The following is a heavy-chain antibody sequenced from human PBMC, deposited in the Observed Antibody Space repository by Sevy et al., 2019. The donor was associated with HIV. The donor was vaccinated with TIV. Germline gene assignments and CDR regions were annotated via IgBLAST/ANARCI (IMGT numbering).Heavy chain of an antibody. J-gene: IGHJ4*02. D-gene: IGHD6-25*01. CDR3: AGENAWGSGYS. Sequence: SETLSLTCTVSGGSITSLYWGWIRQPPGKGLEWIANIYYNGNTNYNPSLNSRVTISLDTSKNQFSLRLSSVTAADTAIYYCAGENAWGSGYSWGQGTLVTVSS. CDR2: IYYNGNT. CDR1: GGSITSLY. V-gene: IGHV4-59*08.